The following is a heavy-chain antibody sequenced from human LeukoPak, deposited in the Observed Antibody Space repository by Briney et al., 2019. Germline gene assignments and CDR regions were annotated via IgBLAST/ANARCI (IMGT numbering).Heavy chain of an antibody. CDR1: GYTFTSYA. D-gene: IGHD2-2*01. V-gene: IGHV7-4-1*02. CDR3: ASTLDVATAAIGL. CDR2: INTNTGNP. J-gene: IGHJ4*02. Sequence: ASVKVSCKASGYTFTSYAMNWVRQAPGQGLEWMGWINTNTGNPTYAQGFTGRFVFSLGTSVSTAYLQISSLKAEDTAVYYCASTLDVATAAIGLWGQGTLVTVSS.